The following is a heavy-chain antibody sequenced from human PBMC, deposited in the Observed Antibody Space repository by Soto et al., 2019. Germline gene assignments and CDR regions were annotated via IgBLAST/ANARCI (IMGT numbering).Heavy chain of an antibody. J-gene: IGHJ6*02. D-gene: IGHD6-6*01. V-gene: IGHV1-46*01. CDR1: GYTLTSYY. Sequence: ASVKVSCKASGYTLTSYYMHWVRQAPGQGLEWMGIINPSGGSTSYAQKFQGRVTMTRDTSTSTVYMELISLRSEDTAVYYCARSQGGLPSRPPLYGMDVWGQGTTVTVSS. CDR3: ARSQGGLPSRPPLYGMDV. CDR2: INPSGGST.